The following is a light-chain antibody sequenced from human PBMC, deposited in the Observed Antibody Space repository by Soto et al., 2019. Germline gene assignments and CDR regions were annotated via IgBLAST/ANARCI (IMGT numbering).Light chain of an antibody. CDR2: KAS. CDR1: QTISSW. Sequence: DIQMTQSPSTLSVSVGDRVTITCRASQTISSWLAWYQQKTGKAPKLLIYKASTLKSGVPSRFRGSGSGTELTITISSMQTDDFETYYCQHYNSYSEAFGHGTKVDIK. CDR3: QHYNSYSEA. V-gene: IGKV1-5*03. J-gene: IGKJ1*01.